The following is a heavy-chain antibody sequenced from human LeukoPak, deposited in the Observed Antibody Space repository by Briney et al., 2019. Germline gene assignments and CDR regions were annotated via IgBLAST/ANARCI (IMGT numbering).Heavy chain of an antibody. CDR2: INPGDSDT. D-gene: IGHD5-18*01. Sequence: AESPLISSWASAYCFISYWIGCVLRMPGKRGLGLGIINPGDSDTRYSPSFQGQVTISADKSISTAYLQWSSLKASDTAMYYCARPIRHRRRGYSYGLEYWGQGTLVTVSS. V-gene: IGHV5-51*01. J-gene: IGHJ4*02. CDR3: ARPIRHRRRGYSYGLEY. CDR1: AYCFISYW.